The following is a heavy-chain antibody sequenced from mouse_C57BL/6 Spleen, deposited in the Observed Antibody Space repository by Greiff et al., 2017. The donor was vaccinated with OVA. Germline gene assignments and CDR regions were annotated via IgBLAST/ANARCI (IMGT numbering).Heavy chain of an antibody. V-gene: IGHV1-22*01. Sequence: EVQLQQSGPELVKPGASVKMSCKASGYTFTDYNMHWVKQSHGKSLEWIGYINPNNGGTSYNQKFKGKATLTVNKSSSTAYMELRSLTSEDSAVYDCARWGSSSPYWYFDVWGTGTTVTVSS. CDR1: GYTFTDYN. CDR3: ARWGSSSPYWYFDV. D-gene: IGHD1-1*01. J-gene: IGHJ1*03. CDR2: INPNNGGT.